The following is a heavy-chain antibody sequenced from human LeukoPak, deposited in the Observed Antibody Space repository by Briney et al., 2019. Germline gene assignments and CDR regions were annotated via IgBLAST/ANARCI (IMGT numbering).Heavy chain of an antibody. CDR3: ARPLVAGAYCSSTSCSLDAFDI. CDR2: ISSSGSTI. Sequence: PGGSLRLSCAASGFTFSDYYMSWIRQAPGKGLEWVSYISSSGSTIYYADSVKGRFTISRDNAKNSLYLQMNSLRAEDTAVYYCARPLVAGAYCSSTSCSLDAFDIWGKGTMVTVSS. V-gene: IGHV3-11*01. D-gene: IGHD2-2*01. CDR1: GFTFSDYY. J-gene: IGHJ3*02.